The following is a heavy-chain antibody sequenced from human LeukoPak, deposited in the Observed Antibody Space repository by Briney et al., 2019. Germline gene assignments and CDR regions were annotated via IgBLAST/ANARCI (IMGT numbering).Heavy chain of an antibody. D-gene: IGHD1-26*01. CDR1: GGTFSSYA. J-gene: IGHJ3*02. Sequence: SVKVSCKASGGTFSSYAISWVRQAPGPGLEWMGRIIPIFGTANYAQKFQGRVTITTDESTSTAYMELSSLRSEDTAVYYCARGIVGAAGAFDIWGQGTMVTVSS. V-gene: IGHV1-69*05. CDR2: IIPIFGTA. CDR3: ARGIVGAAGAFDI.